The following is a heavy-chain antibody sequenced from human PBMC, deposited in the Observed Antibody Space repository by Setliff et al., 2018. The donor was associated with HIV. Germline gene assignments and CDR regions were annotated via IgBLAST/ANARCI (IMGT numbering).Heavy chain of an antibody. Sequence: ASVKVSCKASGYTLTTYGISWVRQAPGQGLQWMGWLNTETGNSMYTQGFTGRFVFSLDTSVSTAFLQINSLKAEDTAMYYCARVGGYWSTFDYWGQGALVTVSS. CDR1: GYTLTTYG. CDR2: LNTETGNS. V-gene: IGHV7-4-1*02. D-gene: IGHD6-25*01. J-gene: IGHJ4*02. CDR3: ARVGGYWSTFDY.